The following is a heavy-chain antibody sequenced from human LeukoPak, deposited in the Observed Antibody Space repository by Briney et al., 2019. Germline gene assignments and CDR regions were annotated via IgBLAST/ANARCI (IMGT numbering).Heavy chain of an antibody. J-gene: IGHJ6*02. V-gene: IGHV5-51*01. CDR1: GYSFSTNW. Sequence: PVESLKISCTGSGYSFSTNWIGWVRQMPGKGLEWMGIIYPGDSDTRYSPSFQGQVTISADKSISTAYLQWNNLKASDTAMYYCVRVLWTWALNYYYGMDVWGQGTTVTVSS. CDR2: IYPGDSDT. CDR3: VRVLWTWALNYYYGMDV. D-gene: IGHD2-8*02.